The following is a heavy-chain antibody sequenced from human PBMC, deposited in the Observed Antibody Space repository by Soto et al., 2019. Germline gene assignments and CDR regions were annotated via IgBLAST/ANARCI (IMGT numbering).Heavy chain of an antibody. CDR3: ARDKLDSSSWYTTNNWFDP. Sequence: GASVKVSCKASGGTFRSYSISWVRQAPGQGLEWMGGIIPIFGTANYAQKFQGRVTITADKSTSTVYMELSSLRSEDTAVYYCARDKLDSSSWYTTNNWFDPWGQGTLVTVSS. J-gene: IGHJ5*02. CDR2: IIPIFGTA. D-gene: IGHD6-13*01. V-gene: IGHV1-69*06. CDR1: GGTFRSYS.